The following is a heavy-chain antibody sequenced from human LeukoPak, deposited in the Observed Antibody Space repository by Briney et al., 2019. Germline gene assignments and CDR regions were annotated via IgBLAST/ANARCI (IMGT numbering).Heavy chain of an antibody. D-gene: IGHD5-18*01. V-gene: IGHV1-69*04. CDR1: GGTFSSYA. CDR2: IIPILGIA. Sequence: XVKVSCKASGGTFSSYAISWVRQAPGQGLEWMGRIIPILGIANYAQKFQGRVTINADKSTSTAYMELSSLRSEDTAVYYCARDGGYSYGYGMDVWGQGTTVTVSS. CDR3: ARDGGYSYGYGMDV. J-gene: IGHJ6*02.